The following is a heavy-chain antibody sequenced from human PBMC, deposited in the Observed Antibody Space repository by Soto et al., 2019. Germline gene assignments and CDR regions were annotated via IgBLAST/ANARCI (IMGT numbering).Heavy chain of an antibody. CDR3: ARTPNYYDSSGYPMPDAFDI. Sequence: ASVKVSCKASGYIFISYAMHWVRQAPGQSLEWMGWINAGNGDTKYSQKFQGRVTITRDTSATTAYMELSSLSSDDTVVYYCARTPNYYDSSGYPMPDAFDIWGQGTMVTVSS. J-gene: IGHJ3*02. V-gene: IGHV1-3*01. CDR2: INAGNGDT. CDR1: GYIFISYA. D-gene: IGHD3-22*01.